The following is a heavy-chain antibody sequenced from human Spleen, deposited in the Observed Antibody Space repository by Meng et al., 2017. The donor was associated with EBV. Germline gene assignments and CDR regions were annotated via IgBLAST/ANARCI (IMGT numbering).Heavy chain of an antibody. V-gene: IGHV4-4*02. CDR2: IYHSGIT. Sequence: PRAWGQGRVLPSGTLSLPSPVFVGSLESNNWWPLVRQPPGKGLEWIGEIYHSGITNYNPSLESRVTISVDKSNSHFSLRLTPVTAADTAIYYCARRDIGLIAWSPERSDYWGQGTLVTVSS. CDR1: VGSLESNNW. J-gene: IGHJ4*02. CDR3: ARRDIGLIAWSPERSDY. D-gene: IGHD2-21*01.